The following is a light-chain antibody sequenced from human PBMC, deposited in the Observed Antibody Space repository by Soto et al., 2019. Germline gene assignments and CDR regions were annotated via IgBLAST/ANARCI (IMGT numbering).Light chain of an antibody. V-gene: IGKV1-5*01. CDR2: DAS. CDR1: QSISSW. Sequence: IERTQSRETLYTSVVAGVTINCRASQSISSWLAWYQQKPGKAAKLLIYDASSLESGVPSRFSGSGSGTEFTLTISRLQPDDFVTYSCQHSNRYLGKFGEGTKVDIK. J-gene: IGKJ1*01. CDR3: QHSNRYLGK.